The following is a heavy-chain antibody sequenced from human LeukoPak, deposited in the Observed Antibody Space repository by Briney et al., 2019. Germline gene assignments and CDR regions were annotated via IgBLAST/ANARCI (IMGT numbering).Heavy chain of an antibody. CDR2: INIDGSIT. CDR1: GFTLRSYW. V-gene: IGHV3-74*01. CDR3: ARDSPSVGATIDY. Sequence: PGGSLRLSCAASGFTLRSYWMHWVRQVPGKGLVRVSRINIDGSITSYADSVKGRFTISRDNAKNTLYLQMNSLRAEDTAVYYCARDSPSVGATIDYWGQGTLVTVSS. J-gene: IGHJ4*02. D-gene: IGHD1-26*01.